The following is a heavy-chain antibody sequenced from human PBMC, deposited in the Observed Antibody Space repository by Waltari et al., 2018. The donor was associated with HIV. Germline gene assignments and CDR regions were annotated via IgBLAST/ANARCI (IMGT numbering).Heavy chain of an antibody. V-gene: IGHV3-30*18. Sequence: QVQLVESGGGVVQPGRSLRLSCAASGFTFSTYGMHWVRQAPGKGLEWVALISYDESNKYYADSVKGRFTISRDNSKNTLYLQMNSLRAEDTAVYYCAKSGGWELGHYFDYWGQGTLVTVSS. J-gene: IGHJ4*02. D-gene: IGHD1-26*01. CDR2: ISYDESNK. CDR3: AKSGGWELGHYFDY. CDR1: GFTFSTYG.